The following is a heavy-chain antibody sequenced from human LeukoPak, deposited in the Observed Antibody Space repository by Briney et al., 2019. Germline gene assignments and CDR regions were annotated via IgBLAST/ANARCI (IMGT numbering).Heavy chain of an antibody. D-gene: IGHD2-21*02. V-gene: IGHV3-33*01. CDR2: IWYDGSNK. Sequence: PGGSLRLSCAASGFNFSNYGMHWVRQPPGKGLEWVAVIWYDGSNKYYADSVKGRFTTSRDNSKDTLYVQMNSLRAEDTAMYYCTANFDFWGQGTLVTVSS. J-gene: IGHJ4*02. CDR3: TANFDF. CDR1: GFNFSNYG.